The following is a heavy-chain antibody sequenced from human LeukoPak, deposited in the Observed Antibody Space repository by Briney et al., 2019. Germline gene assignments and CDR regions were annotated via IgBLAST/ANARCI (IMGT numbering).Heavy chain of an antibody. Sequence: GGSLRLSCAASGFTFSSYGMHWVRQAPGKGLEWVAVIWYDGSNKYYADSVKGRFTISRDNSKNTLYLQMNSLRAEDTAVYYCARVTGGIHCYDGAFDIWGQGTMVTVSS. CDR1: GFTFSSYG. V-gene: IGHV3-33*01. D-gene: IGHD2-15*01. CDR3: ARVTGGIHCYDGAFDI. CDR2: IWYDGSNK. J-gene: IGHJ3*02.